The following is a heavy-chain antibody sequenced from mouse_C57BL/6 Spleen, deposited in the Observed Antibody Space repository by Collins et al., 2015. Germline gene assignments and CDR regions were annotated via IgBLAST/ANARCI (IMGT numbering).Heavy chain of an antibody. V-gene: IGHV3-5*02. Sequence: DVQLQESGPGLVKPSQTVSLTCTVTGISITTGNYRWSWIRQFPGNKLEWIGYIYYSGTITYNPSLTSRTTITRDTSKNQFFLEMNSLTAEDTATYYCAREDGYYWYFDVWGAGTTVTVSS. J-gene: IGHJ1*01. CDR3: AREDGYYWYFDV. CDR1: GISITTGNYR. CDR2: IYYSGTI. D-gene: IGHD2-3*01.